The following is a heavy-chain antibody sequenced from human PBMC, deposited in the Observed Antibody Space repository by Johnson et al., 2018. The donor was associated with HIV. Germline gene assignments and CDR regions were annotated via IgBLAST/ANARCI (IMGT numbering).Heavy chain of an antibody. CDR1: GFTFNSYA. J-gene: IGHJ3*02. CDR3: VKARGGYWGYDFDI. Sequence: HVQLVESGGGVARPGGSLRLSCAASGFTFNSYAMHWVRQAPGKGLEWVAFIRFDGSNKYYADSVKGRLIMSRDNSKNTLYVEMDSLRAEDTAVYYCVKARGGYWGYDFDIWGQGTMVTVSS. CDR2: IRFDGSNK. D-gene: IGHD2-8*02. V-gene: IGHV3-30*02.